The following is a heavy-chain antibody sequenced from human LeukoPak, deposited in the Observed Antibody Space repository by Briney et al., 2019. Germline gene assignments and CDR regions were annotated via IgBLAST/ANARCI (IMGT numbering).Heavy chain of an antibody. CDR3: ARAAVYGGNLLDP. CDR1: GGSFSGYC. Sequence: SETLSLTCAVYGGSFSGYCWSWIRQPPGKGLGWIGEINHSGSTNYNPSLKSRVTISVDTSKNQFSLKLSSVTAADTAVYYCARAAVYGGNLLDPWGQGTLVTVSS. V-gene: IGHV4-34*01. D-gene: IGHD4-23*01. J-gene: IGHJ5*02. CDR2: INHSGST.